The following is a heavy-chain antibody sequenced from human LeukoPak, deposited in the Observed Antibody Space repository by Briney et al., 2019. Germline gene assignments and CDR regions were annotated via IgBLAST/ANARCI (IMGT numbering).Heavy chain of an antibody. CDR1: GYTFTGYY. CDR3: ARPTDYSGNDLDY. J-gene: IGHJ4*02. D-gene: IGHD5-12*01. V-gene: IGHV1-2*06. Sequence: ASVKVSRKASGYTFTGYYMHWVRQAPGQGLEWMGRINPNSGGTNYAQKFQGRVTMTRDTSISTAYMELSRLRSDDTAVYYCARPTDYSGNDLDYWGQGTLVTVSS. CDR2: INPNSGGT.